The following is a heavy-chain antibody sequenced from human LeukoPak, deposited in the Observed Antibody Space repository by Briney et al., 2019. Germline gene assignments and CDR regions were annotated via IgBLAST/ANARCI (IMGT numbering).Heavy chain of an antibody. Sequence: PGGSLRLSCATSGFTFSSYAMSWVRQAPGKGLEWVSAISGSGGSTYYADSVKGRFTISRDNSKNTLYLQMNSLRAEDTAVYYCAKAPLLVRGVSFDYWGQGTLVTVSS. V-gene: IGHV3-23*01. D-gene: IGHD3-10*01. CDR3: AKAPLLVRGVSFDY. CDR1: GFTFSSYA. CDR2: ISGSGGST. J-gene: IGHJ4*02.